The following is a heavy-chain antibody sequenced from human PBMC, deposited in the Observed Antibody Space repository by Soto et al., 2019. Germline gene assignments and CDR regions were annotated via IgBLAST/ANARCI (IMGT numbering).Heavy chain of an antibody. Sequence: SETLSLTCTVSGGSISSSSYYWGWIRQPPGKGLEWIGSFYYSGNTYYYTSLKSRVTISGDTSENQISLKLSSVTAADTAVYYCAKSPNPGSATPSYYGMDVWGRGTTVTVSS. CDR3: AKSPNPGSATPSYYGMDV. V-gene: IGHV4-39*01. D-gene: IGHD2-15*01. CDR2: FYYSGNT. CDR1: GGSISSSSYY. J-gene: IGHJ6*02.